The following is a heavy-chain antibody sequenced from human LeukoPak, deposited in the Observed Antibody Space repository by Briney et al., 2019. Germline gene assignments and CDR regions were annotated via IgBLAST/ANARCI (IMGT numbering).Heavy chain of an antibody. CDR3: ARDRVFVDTAIVSPIQYFDY. J-gene: IGHJ4*02. CDR1: GYTFASYG. D-gene: IGHD5-18*01. Sequence: ASVKVSCKTSGYTFASYGISWVRQAPGQGLEWMGWISAYNGNTNYAQKFQGRVTMTTGTSTSAAYMELRSLRSDDTAVYYCARDRVFVDTAIVSPIQYFDYWGQGALVTVSS. V-gene: IGHV1-18*01. CDR2: ISAYNGNT.